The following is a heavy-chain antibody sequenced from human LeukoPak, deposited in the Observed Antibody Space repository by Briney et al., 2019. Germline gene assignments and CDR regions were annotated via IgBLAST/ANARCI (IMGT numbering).Heavy chain of an antibody. CDR3: AMVTPNYYYGMDV. D-gene: IGHD4-23*01. CDR2: IYYSGST. CDR1: GGSITYSHYY. Sequence: SETLSLTCSVSGGSITYSHYYWGWVRQPPGKGLEWIGGIYYSGSTYYNPSLKSRVTISVDTSRNEFSLRLSSVTAADTAVYYCAMVTPNYYYGMDVWGQGTTVTVSS. J-gene: IGHJ6*02. V-gene: IGHV4-39*01.